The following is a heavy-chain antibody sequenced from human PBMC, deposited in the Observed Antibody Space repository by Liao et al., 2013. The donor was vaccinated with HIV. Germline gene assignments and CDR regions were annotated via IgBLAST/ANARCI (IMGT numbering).Heavy chain of an antibody. CDR3: ARGGSKVTGYWGSRSAYPFDI. J-gene: IGHJ4*02. CDR1: GASISPGGYS. CDR2: INYDGYT. Sequence: QVHLRESGSGVAKPSQTLFLTCSVSGASISPGGYSWSWIRQAPGKGLEWIGYINYDGYTSYNSALRGRVTISVARAENQFSLEIHSPTAADTAVYYCARGGSKVTGYWGSRSAYPFDIWGQGTLVSVFS. V-gene: IGHV4-30-2*01. D-gene: IGHD3-9*01.